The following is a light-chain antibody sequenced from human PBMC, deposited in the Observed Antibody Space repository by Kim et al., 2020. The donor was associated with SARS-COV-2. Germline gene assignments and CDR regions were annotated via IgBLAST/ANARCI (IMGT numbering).Light chain of an antibody. CDR2: GAS. Sequence: EIVLTQSPGPLSLSPGERATLSCRASQSVSSSYLAWYQQKPGQAPRLLIYGASSRATGIPDRFSGSGSGTDFTLTISRLELEDFAVYYCQQYGSSPLTFGGGTKVDIK. J-gene: IGKJ4*01. CDR1: QSVSSSY. CDR3: QQYGSSPLT. V-gene: IGKV3-20*01.